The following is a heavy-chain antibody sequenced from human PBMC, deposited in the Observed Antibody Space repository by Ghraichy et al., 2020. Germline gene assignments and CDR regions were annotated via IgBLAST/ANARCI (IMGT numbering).Heavy chain of an antibody. D-gene: IGHD3-16*01. V-gene: IGHV3-43*01. CDR1: GFTFHDYT. CDR2: IDRDGRT. Sequence: GGSLRLSCAASGFTFHDYTMHWVRQAPGKGLEWVSLIDRDGRTYYADSVKGRITISRDNRKNSLYLQVNDMRTEDTALYYCAKEALGGVLGFDVWGQGTVVTVSS. CDR3: AKEALGGVLGFDV. J-gene: IGHJ3*01.